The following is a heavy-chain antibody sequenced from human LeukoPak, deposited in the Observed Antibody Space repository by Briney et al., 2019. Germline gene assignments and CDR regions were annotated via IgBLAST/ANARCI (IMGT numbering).Heavy chain of an antibody. D-gene: IGHD5-24*01. CDR1: EIKFSDYS. V-gene: IGHV3-48*04. CDR2: ISSGGSTI. J-gene: IGHJ6*03. CDR3: AGVDGTFSHNYYMDV. Sequence: PGGSLRLSCGPSEIKFSDYSLNWVRQAPGKGLEWLSSISSGGSTIYYADSVKGRFTISRDNAKNSLYLHMNRLRVDDTAVYYCAGVDGTFSHNYYMDVWGKGTTVTVSS.